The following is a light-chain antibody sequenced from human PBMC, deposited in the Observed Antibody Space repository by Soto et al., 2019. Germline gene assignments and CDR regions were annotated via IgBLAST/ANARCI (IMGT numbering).Light chain of an antibody. V-gene: IGKV3-15*01. CDR1: QRVGSD. CDR3: QQYDNWPQT. Sequence: ETVMTQSPGTLSVSPGEGATLSCMASQRVGSDLAWYQQKPGQAPRLLIYHTSTRATGIPARFSGRGSGTEFTLTISSLQSVDFAVYYCQQYDNWPQTFGQGTKVDIK. J-gene: IGKJ1*01. CDR2: HTS.